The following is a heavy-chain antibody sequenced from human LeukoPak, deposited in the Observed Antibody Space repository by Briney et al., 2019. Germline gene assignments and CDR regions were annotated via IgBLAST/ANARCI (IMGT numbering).Heavy chain of an antibody. CDR1: GFSFGTHW. Sequence: GGSLRLSCVASGFSFGTHWMAWVRQPPGAGPEWVANIKQDETETYYADAVKGRFTISRENAKNSLYLQMNSLRAGDTAVYYCARGGGGYYDSSAHGAFDIWGQGTMVTVSS. CDR3: ARGGGGYYDSSAHGAFDI. J-gene: IGHJ3*02. D-gene: IGHD3-22*01. CDR2: IKQDETET. V-gene: IGHV3-7*01.